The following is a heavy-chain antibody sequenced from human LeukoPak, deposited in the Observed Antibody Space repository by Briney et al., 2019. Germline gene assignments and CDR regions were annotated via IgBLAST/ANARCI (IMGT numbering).Heavy chain of an antibody. Sequence: HPGKSLRLSCAASGFTFSNYAFHWVRQPPGKGLEWAAVISYEGSVTYYADSVKGRFTISRDNSKNTLYLQMNSLRAEDTAVYYCARGANGDYDAFDIWGQGTMVTVSS. CDR3: ARGANGDYDAFDI. J-gene: IGHJ3*02. D-gene: IGHD4-17*01. V-gene: IGHV3-30*04. CDR2: ISYEGSVT. CDR1: GFTFSNYA.